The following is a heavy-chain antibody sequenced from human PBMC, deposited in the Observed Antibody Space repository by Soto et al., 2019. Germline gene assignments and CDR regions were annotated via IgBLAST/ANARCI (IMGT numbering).Heavy chain of an antibody. CDR1: GGSISSGGYY. Sequence: SETLSLTCTVSGGSISSGGYYWSWIRQHPGKGLEWIGYIYYSGSTYYNPSLKSRVTISVDTSKNQFSLKLSSVTAADTAVYYCARDIYSGYGHFDYWGQGTLVTVPS. D-gene: IGHD5-12*01. J-gene: IGHJ4*02. V-gene: IGHV4-31*03. CDR2: IYYSGST. CDR3: ARDIYSGYGHFDY.